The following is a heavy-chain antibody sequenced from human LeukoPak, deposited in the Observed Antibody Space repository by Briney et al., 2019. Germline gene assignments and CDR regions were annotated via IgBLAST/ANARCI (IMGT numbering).Heavy chain of an antibody. V-gene: IGHV3-30*04. Sequence: GGSLRLSCAASGFTFSSYAMHWVRQAPGKGLEWVAVISYDGSNKYYADSVKGRFTISRDNSKNTLYLQMNSLRAEDTAVYYCARGGYYGSGSYGLWGQGTLVTVSS. CDR2: ISYDGSNK. CDR1: GFTFSSYA. D-gene: IGHD3-10*01. J-gene: IGHJ4*02. CDR3: ARGGYYGSGSYGL.